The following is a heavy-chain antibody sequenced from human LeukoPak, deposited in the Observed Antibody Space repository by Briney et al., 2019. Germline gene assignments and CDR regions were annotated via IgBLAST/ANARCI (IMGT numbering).Heavy chain of an antibody. CDR3: ARERQLERLAFGKEGSAFDY. D-gene: IGHD1-1*01. CDR1: GFTFSSYP. V-gene: IGHV3-21*01. CDR2: ISSSSSYI. J-gene: IGHJ4*02. Sequence: GGSLRLSCAASGFTFSSYPMNWVRQAPGKGLEWVSSISSSSSYIYYAASVKGRFTISRDNAKNSLYLQMNRLKAEDTAVYYCARERQLERLAFGKEGSAFDYWGRGTLVTVSS.